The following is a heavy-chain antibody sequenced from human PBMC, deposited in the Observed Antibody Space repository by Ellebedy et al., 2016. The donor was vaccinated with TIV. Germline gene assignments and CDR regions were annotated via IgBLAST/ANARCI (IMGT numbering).Heavy chain of an antibody. J-gene: IGHJ3*02. V-gene: IGHV3-53*01. CDR1: GFTVSSNY. CDR3: ARVPTVTTKDDAFDI. CDR2: IYSGGNT. D-gene: IGHD4-17*01. Sequence: GESLKISCAASGFTVSSNYMSWVRQAPGKGLEWVSVIYSGGNTYYADSVKGRFTISRDNSKNTLYLQMNSLRAEDTAVYYCARVPTVTTKDDAFDIWGQGTMVTVSS.